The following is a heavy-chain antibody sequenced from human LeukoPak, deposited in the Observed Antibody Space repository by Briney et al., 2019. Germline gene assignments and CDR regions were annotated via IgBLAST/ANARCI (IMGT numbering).Heavy chain of an antibody. CDR3: ARDYCSSTSCLFDY. J-gene: IGHJ4*02. CDR2: INPNSGDT. D-gene: IGHD2-2*01. CDR1: GGTFSSYA. Sequence: ASVKVSCKASGGTFSSYAISWVRQAPGQGLEWMGRINPNSGDTNYAQKFQGRVTMTRDTSISTAYMELSRLRSDDTAVYYCARDYCSSTSCLFDYWGQGTLVTVSS. V-gene: IGHV1-2*06.